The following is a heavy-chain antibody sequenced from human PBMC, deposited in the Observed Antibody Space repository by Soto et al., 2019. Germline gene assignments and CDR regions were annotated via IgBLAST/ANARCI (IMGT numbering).Heavy chain of an antibody. CDR2: IFHSGTT. CDR1: GGSISSADYF. Sequence: QVHLQESGPGLVKPSQTLSLTCSVSGGSISSADYFWTWIRQSPGKGLEWMGYIFHSGTTYYNPSLKGRPIISIANSKNLFSLRLTSATAAASAVYFWARKPYLPIARNDFWGQGTLVTVSS. D-gene: IGHD6-13*01. J-gene: IGHJ4*02. CDR3: ARKPYLPIARNDF. V-gene: IGHV4-30-4*01.